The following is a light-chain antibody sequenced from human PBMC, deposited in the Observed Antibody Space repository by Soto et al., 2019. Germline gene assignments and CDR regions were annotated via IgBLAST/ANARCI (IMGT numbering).Light chain of an antibody. V-gene: IGLV8-61*01. CDR1: SGSVSTAYY. J-gene: IGLJ2*01. Sequence: QTVVTQEPSFSVSPGGTVTLTCGLSSGSVSTAYYPSWYQQTPGQAPRTLIYNTNSRSSGVPDRFSGSIVGNKAALTIAGAQAEDESDYYCVLYMGFGSVVFGGGTKVTVL. CDR3: VLYMGFGSVV. CDR2: NTN.